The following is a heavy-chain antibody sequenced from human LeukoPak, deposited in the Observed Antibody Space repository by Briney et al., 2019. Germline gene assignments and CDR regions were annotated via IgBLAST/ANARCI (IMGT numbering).Heavy chain of an antibody. J-gene: IGHJ4*02. V-gene: IGHV3-30*18. D-gene: IGHD3-10*01. CDR1: GFTFSGYG. CDR3: AKFWFGDSFDY. CDR2: ISYDGSNK. Sequence: PGGSLRLSCAASGFTFSGYGMHWVRQTPGKGLEWVAVISYDGSNKYYADSVKGRFTISRDNSMNTLYLQMNSLRAEDTAVYYCAKFWFGDSFDYWGQGALVTVSS.